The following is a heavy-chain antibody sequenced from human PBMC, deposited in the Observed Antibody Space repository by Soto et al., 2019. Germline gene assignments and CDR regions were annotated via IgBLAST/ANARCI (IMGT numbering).Heavy chain of an antibody. CDR2: IIPIFGTA. Sequence: SVKVSCKASGGTFSSYALSWVRQAPGQGLEWMGGIIPIFGTANYAQKFQGRVTITADKSTSTAYMELSSLRSEDTAVYYCARDPRYGSGSYNYYYGMDVWGQGTTVTVSS. CDR3: ARDPRYGSGSYNYYYGMDV. CDR1: GGTFSSYA. J-gene: IGHJ6*02. D-gene: IGHD3-10*01. V-gene: IGHV1-69*06.